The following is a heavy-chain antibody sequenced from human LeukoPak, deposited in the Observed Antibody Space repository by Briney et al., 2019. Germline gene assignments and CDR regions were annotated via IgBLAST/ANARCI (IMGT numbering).Heavy chain of an antibody. J-gene: IGHJ6*04. V-gene: IGHV1-69*13. CDR1: GGTFSSYA. CDR2: MIPIFGTA. CDR3: ASGAVGYYYYGMDV. Sequence: ASVKVSCKASGGTFSSYAISWVRQAPGQGLEWMGGMIPIFGTANYAQKFQGRVTITADGSTSTAYMELSSLRSEDTAVYYCASGAVGYYYYGMDVWGKGTTVTVSS. D-gene: IGHD6-19*01.